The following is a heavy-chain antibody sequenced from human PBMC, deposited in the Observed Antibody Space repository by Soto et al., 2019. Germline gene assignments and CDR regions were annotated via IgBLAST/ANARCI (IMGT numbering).Heavy chain of an antibody. CDR1: GDSVSSNSAA. V-gene: IGHV6-1*01. D-gene: IGHD1-1*01. J-gene: IGHJ6*03. Sequence: KQSQTLSLTCAISGDSVSSNSAAWNWIRQSPSRGLEWLGRTYYRSKWYNDYAVSVKSRITINPDTSKNQFSLQLNSVTPEDTAVYYCARVWYNWNDGDYYYYYMDVWGKGTTVTVSS. CDR3: ARVWYNWNDGDYYYYYMDV. CDR2: TYYRSKWYN.